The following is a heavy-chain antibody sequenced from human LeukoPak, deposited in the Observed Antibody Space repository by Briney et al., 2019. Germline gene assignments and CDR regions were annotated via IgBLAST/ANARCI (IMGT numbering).Heavy chain of an antibody. J-gene: IGHJ4*02. CDR3: ARDLASRSSGWYYFDY. V-gene: IGHV1-2*02. D-gene: IGHD6-19*01. CDR2: INPNSGGT. Sequence: WINPNSGGTNYAQKFQGRVTMTRDTSISTAYMELSRLRSDDTAVYYCARDLASRSSGWYYFDYWGQGTLVTVSS.